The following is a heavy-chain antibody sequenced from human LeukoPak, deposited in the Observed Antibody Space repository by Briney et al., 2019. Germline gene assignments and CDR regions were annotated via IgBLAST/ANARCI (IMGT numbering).Heavy chain of an antibody. J-gene: IGHJ3*01. D-gene: IGHD2-15*01. Sequence: GGSLRLSCAASGFTFSSYAMSWVRQAPGKGLEWVSAISGSGGSAYYADSVKGRFTISRDNAKNSLYLQMNSLRAEDTAIYYCASSALYCSGGSCYEVGALDFWGQGTMVTVSS. CDR1: GFTFSSYA. CDR3: ASSALYCSGGSCYEVGALDF. V-gene: IGHV3-23*01. CDR2: ISGSGGSA.